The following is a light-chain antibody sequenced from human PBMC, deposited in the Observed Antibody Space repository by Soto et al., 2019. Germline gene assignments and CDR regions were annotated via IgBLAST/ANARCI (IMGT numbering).Light chain of an antibody. CDR1: QRISSY. V-gene: IGKV1-39*01. J-gene: IGKJ1*01. Sequence: DIQMTQSPSSLSASVGDRVTITCRASQRISSYLNWYQQKPGKAPKLLIYAASSLQSGVPSRFSGSGSGTDFTLTISSLQPEDFATYYCQQSYSTPQTFGQGTK. CDR2: AAS. CDR3: QQSYSTPQT.